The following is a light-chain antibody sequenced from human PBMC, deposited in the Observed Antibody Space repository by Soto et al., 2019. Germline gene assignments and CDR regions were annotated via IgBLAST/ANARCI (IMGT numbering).Light chain of an antibody. V-gene: IGKV3-20*01. J-gene: IGKJ5*01. Sequence: EVVLTQSPGTLSLSPGERATLSCRASQSVSSKYLAWYQKKPGQAPRFLIYGASSRATGIPDRFSGSGSGTDFTLTITRLEPEDFAVYYCQYYGSSPPITFGQGTQLEIK. CDR2: GAS. CDR3: QYYGSSPPIT. CDR1: QSVSSKY.